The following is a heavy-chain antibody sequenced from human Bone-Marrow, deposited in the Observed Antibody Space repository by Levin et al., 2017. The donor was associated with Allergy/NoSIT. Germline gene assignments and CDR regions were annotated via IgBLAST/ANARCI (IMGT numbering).Heavy chain of an antibody. Sequence: GSLRLSCAASGFTFTGSWMNWVRQAPGKGLAWVSRIKGDGTYTAYADSVKGRFTISRDNAKNTLYLQMNSLRAEDTAVYYCARSDYAYDWGQGTLVTVSS. CDR1: GFTFTGSW. J-gene: IGHJ4*02. D-gene: IGHD4-17*01. V-gene: IGHV3-74*01. CDR3: ARSDYAYD. CDR2: IKGDGTYT.